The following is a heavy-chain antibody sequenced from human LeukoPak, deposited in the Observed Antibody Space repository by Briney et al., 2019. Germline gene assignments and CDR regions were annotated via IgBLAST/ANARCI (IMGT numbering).Heavy chain of an antibody. CDR2: IYNTGST. CDR3: VRAKISAAGVWLFDP. V-gene: IGHV4-4*07. CDR1: GGSISSNY. J-gene: IGHJ5*02. D-gene: IGHD6-13*01. Sequence: SETLSLTCTVSGGSISSNYWTWIRQPAGKGLEWIGRIYNTGSTNYNPSLESRVTMSVGTSKNQFSLKLSSVTAADTAVYYCVRAKISAAGVWLFDPWGQGTLITVSS.